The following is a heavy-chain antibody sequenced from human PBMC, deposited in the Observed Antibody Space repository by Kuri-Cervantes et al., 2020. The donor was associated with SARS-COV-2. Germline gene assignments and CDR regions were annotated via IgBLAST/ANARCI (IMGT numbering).Heavy chain of an antibody. V-gene: IGHV1-2*02. D-gene: IGHD3-16*02. CDR3: ARGDYVWGSYRYYMDV. Sequence: ASVKVSCKASGGTFSSYAIIWVRQAPGQGLEWMGWINPNSGGTNYAQKFQGRVTMTRDTSISTAYMELSRLRSDDTAVYYCARGDYVWGSYRYYMDVWGKGTTVTVSS. J-gene: IGHJ6*03. CDR2: INPNSGGT. CDR1: GGTFSSYA.